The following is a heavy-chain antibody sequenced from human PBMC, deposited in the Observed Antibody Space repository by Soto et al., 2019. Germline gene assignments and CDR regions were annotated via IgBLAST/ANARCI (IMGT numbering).Heavy chain of an antibody. CDR1: GGSISSSDYY. CDR3: ATSPVSRLLNNWYFDL. J-gene: IGHJ2*01. Sequence: SETLSLTCSVSGGSISSSDYYWGWVRQPPGKGLEWIGSISFGVTTYYSPSLRSRLTISIDTSNNQFSLKLSSVTAADTAVYYCATSPVSRLLNNWYFDLWGRGTLVTVSS. CDR2: ISFGVTT. V-gene: IGHV4-39*01.